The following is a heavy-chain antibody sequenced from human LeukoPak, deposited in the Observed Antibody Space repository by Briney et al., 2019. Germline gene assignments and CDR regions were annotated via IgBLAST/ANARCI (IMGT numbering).Heavy chain of an antibody. Sequence: GSLRPSCASSGFTFSSYEMNWVRQAPGKGLEWVSYISSSGSTIYYADSVKGRFTISRDNAKNSLYLQMNSLRAEDTAVYYCARVAPEAVAGENWFDPWGQGTLVTVSS. V-gene: IGHV3-48*03. CDR1: GFTFSSYE. D-gene: IGHD6-19*01. CDR2: ISSSGSTI. J-gene: IGHJ5*02. CDR3: ARVAPEAVAGENWFDP.